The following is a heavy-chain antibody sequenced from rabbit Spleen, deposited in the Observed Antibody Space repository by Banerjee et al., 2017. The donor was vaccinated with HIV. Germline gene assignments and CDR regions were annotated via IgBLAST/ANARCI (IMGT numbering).Heavy chain of an antibody. J-gene: IGHJ4*01. Sequence: QSLEESGGDLVKPGASLTLTCTASGFSFTSGYDMCWVRQATGKGLEWIGTIWTGSTSITWYANWALGRFTISKTSSTTVDLKMTSLTAADTATYFCARCDRSDDYVDLWGPGTLVTVS. CDR1: GFSFTSGYD. CDR3: ARCDRSDDYVDL. V-gene: IGHV1S40*01. D-gene: IGHD1-1*01. CDR2: IWTGSTSIT.